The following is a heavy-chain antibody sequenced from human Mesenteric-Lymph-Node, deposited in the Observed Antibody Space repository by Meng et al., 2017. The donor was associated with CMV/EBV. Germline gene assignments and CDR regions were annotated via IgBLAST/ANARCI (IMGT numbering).Heavy chain of an antibody. D-gene: IGHD5-18*01. CDR2: IYPGDSDT. CDR3: AGLDTAMAFDY. Sequence: GESLKISCKGSGDSFTSYWIAWVRQKPGKGLEWMGIIYPGDSDTRYSPSFQGQVTISADKSISTAYLQWSSLKASDTAMYYCAGLDTAMAFDYWGQGTLVTVSS. J-gene: IGHJ4*02. CDR1: GDSFTSYW. V-gene: IGHV5-51*01.